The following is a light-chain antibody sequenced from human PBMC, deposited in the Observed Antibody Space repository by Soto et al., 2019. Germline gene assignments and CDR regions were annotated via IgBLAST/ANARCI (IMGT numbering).Light chain of an antibody. V-gene: IGLV2-14*03. Sequence: QSALTQPASVSGSPGQSITISCTGTSSDVGGYNYVSWYQHHPGKAPKLIIYDVTNRPSGVSNPFSGSKSGNTASLTISGLQHEDEAYYYCSSYTTSNTRQIVFGTGTKVTVL. CDR1: SSDVGGYNY. CDR2: DVT. J-gene: IGLJ1*01. CDR3: SSYTTSNTRQIV.